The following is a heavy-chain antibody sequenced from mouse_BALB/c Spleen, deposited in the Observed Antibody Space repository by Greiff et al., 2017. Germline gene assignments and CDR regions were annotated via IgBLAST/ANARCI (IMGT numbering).Heavy chain of an antibody. CDR2: IYPSDSYT. Sequence: QVQLQQPGPELVKPGASVKLSCKASGYTFTSYVINWVKQRPGQGLEWIGNIYPSDSYTNYNQKFKDKATLTADKSSSTAYMQLSSPTSEDSAVYYCARGHYTTRAVFDYWGQGTTLTVSA. CDR1: GYTFTSYV. CDR3: ARGHYTTRAVFDY. V-gene: IGHV1-69*02. D-gene: IGHD2-12*01. J-gene: IGHJ2*01.